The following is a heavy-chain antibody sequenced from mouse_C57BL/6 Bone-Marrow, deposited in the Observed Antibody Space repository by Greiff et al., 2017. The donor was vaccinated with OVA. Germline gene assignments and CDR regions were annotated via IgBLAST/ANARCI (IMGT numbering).Heavy chain of an antibody. CDR2: IDPEDGDT. CDR3: TSYDYDERYYFDY. Sequence: VQLKESGAELVRPGASVKLSCTASGFNIKDYYMHWVKQRPERGLEWIGRIDPEDGDTEYAPKFQGKATMTADTSSNTAYLQLSSLTSEDTAVYYCTSYDYDERYYFDYWGQGTTLTVSS. V-gene: IGHV14-1*01. J-gene: IGHJ2*01. D-gene: IGHD2-4*01. CDR1: GFNIKDYY.